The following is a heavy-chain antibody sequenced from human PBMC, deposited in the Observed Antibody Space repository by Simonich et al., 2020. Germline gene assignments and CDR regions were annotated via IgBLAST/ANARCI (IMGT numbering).Heavy chain of an antibody. CDR2: IIPNHGIA. V-gene: IGHV1-69*09. CDR3: ARGGLADRRIVYYYYMDV. J-gene: IGHJ6*03. Sequence: QVQLVQSGAEVKKPGASVKVSCKASGGTVSSYAISWVRQATGQGLEWMGRIIPNHGIANYAQTFQGRVTITADKSTSTAYMELSSLRSEDTAVYYCARGGLADRRIVYYYYMDVWGKGTTVTVSS. D-gene: IGHD2-15*01. CDR1: GGTVSSYA.